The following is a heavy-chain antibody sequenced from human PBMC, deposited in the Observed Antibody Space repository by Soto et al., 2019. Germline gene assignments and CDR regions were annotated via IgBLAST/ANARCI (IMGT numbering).Heavy chain of an antibody. CDR1: GGSISGYC. D-gene: IGHD6-13*01. J-gene: IGHJ5*02. CDR3: ARGAVSSWYEGWFDP. Sequence: SQTKSLTCTVYGGSISGYCWSWIRPNTGKGLEWIGEINHSGSTNYNPSLKSRVTISVDTSKNQFSLKLSSVTAADTAVYYCARGAVSSWYEGWFDPWGQGTLVTVSS. CDR2: INHSGST. V-gene: IGHV4-34*01.